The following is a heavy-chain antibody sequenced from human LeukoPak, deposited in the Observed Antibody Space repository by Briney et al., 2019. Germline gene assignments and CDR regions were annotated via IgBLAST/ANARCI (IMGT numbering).Heavy chain of an antibody. Sequence: SETLSLTCTVSGGFICSYYWSWIRQPAGTALEWIGRIYTSGTITYNPSLKSRVTMSVDTSKNQFSLKLSSVTAADTAVYYCARPRSIAVAGTYWFDPWGQGTLVTVSS. CDR2: IYTSGTI. CDR3: ARPRSIAVAGTYWFDP. V-gene: IGHV4-4*07. CDR1: GGFICSYY. D-gene: IGHD6-19*01. J-gene: IGHJ5*02.